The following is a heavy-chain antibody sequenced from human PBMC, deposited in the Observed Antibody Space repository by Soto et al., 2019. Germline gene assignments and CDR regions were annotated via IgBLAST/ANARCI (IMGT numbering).Heavy chain of an antibody. Sequence: QVQLQESGPGLVKPSETLSLTCTVSGGSVSSGSYYWSWIRQHQGKGLEWIGYIYYIGSTNYNPSLKRRVTISQDTSKNQFSLNLSSVTASDTAVYYCVIDTAVTGTVLDGMDVLGQGTTVTVSS. D-gene: IGHD6-19*01. CDR1: GGSVSSGSYY. V-gene: IGHV4-61*01. CDR2: IYYIGST. CDR3: VIDTAVTGTVLDGMDV. J-gene: IGHJ6*02.